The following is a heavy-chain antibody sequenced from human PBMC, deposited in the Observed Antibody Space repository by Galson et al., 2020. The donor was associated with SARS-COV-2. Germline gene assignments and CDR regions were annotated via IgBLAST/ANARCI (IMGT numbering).Heavy chain of an antibody. Sequence: SSAKVYCPASRYTFTDYNIHCVRQVPGQGLAWLGWINPNSGGTNTAQMFQSRVTKTSDTAITTAYMELSRLTSDDVAVYYCARRNTNSWRFDYWGQGTLVTVSS. D-gene: IGHD6-13*01. CDR2: INPNSGGT. V-gene: IGHV1-2*02. CDR1: RYTFTDYN. J-gene: IGHJ4*02. CDR3: ARRNTNSWRFDY.